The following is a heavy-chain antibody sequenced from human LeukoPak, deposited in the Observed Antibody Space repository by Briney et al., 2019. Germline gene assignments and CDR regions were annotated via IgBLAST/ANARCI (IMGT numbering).Heavy chain of an antibody. CDR1: GFTFSNYA. J-gene: IGHJ4*02. CDR2: ISGSGGNT. Sequence: PGGSLRLSCAASGFTFSNYAMSWVRQAPGKGLEWVSTISGSGGNTYYADSVKGRFTISRDNSKNTLYLQMNSLRAEDTAVYYCARDSGRYFDWIFDYWGQGTLVTVSS. D-gene: IGHD3-9*01. V-gene: IGHV3-23*01. CDR3: ARDSGRYFDWIFDY.